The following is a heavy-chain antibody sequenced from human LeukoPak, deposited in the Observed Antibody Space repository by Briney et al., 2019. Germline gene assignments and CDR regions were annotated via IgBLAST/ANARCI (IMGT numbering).Heavy chain of an antibody. J-gene: IGHJ4*02. CDR1: GYTFTGYY. D-gene: IGHD3-22*01. CDR2: INPNSGGT. Sequence: ASVKVSCKASGYTFTGYYMHWVRQAPGQGLEWMGWINPNSGGTNYAQKLQGRVTMTTDTSTSTAYMELRSLRSDDTAMYYCTRDAYDSSGYYYFDYWGQGTLVTVSS. CDR3: TRDAYDSSGYYYFDY. V-gene: IGHV1-2*02.